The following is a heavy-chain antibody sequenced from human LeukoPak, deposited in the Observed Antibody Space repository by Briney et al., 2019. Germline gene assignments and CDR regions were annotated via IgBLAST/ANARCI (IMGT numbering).Heavy chain of an antibody. J-gene: IGHJ4*02. Sequence: GASVKVSCKASGYTFTSNDINWVRQAPGQGLEWMGWINPNSGGTNYAQKFQGRVTMTRDTSISTAYMELSRLRSDDTAVYYCARVGMVRGAPKYYFDYWGQGTLVTVSS. D-gene: IGHD3-10*01. CDR3: ARVGMVRGAPKYYFDY. V-gene: IGHV1-2*02. CDR1: GYTFTSND. CDR2: INPNSGGT.